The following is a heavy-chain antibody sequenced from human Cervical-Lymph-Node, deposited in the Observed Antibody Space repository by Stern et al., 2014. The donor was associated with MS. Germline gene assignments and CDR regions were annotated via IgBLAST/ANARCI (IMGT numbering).Heavy chain of an antibody. V-gene: IGHV3-30*03. D-gene: IGHD2-8*01. CDR1: GFTFSSYG. Sequence: DQLVESGAAVVQPGRSLRLSCAASGFTFSSYGMHWVRQAPGKGLEWVTVISYDGNHKSCAASVKGRFTISRDNSKNTLHLQMNSVTPDDTAIYYCARDYEDTSMLFDHWGQGTLVTVSS. CDR3: ARDYEDTSMLFDH. CDR2: ISYDGNHK. J-gene: IGHJ4*02.